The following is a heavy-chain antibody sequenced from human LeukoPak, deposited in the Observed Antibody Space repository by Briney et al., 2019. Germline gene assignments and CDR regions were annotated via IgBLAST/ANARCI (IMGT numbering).Heavy chain of an antibody. CDR2: ISSSSRYI. Sequence: GGSLRLSCAASGFIFSSYSMNWVRQAPGKGLEWVSSISSSSRYIYYADSVKGRFTISRDNAKDSLYLQMNSLRAEDTAVYYCVKGSGRYYYNWFDPWGQGTLVTVSS. CDR1: GFIFSSYS. J-gene: IGHJ5*02. V-gene: IGHV3-21*01. CDR3: VKGSGRYYYNWFDP. D-gene: IGHD3-10*01.